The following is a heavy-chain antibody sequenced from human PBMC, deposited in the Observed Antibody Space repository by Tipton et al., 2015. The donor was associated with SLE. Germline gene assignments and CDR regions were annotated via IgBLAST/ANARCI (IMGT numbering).Heavy chain of an antibody. D-gene: IGHD6-19*01. Sequence: TLSLTCTVSGGSINSYYWSWIRQPPGKGLEWIGYIHSSGSTNYNSSLESRVTISIDTSRNQFSLKLTSVTAADTAVYYCARGGSVWYGWFDPWGQGTLVTVSS. V-gene: IGHV4-59*01. J-gene: IGHJ5*02. CDR1: GGSINSYY. CDR2: IHSSGST. CDR3: ARGGSVWYGWFDP.